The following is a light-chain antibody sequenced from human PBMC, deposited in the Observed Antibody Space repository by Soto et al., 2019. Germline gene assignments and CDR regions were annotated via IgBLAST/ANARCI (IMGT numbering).Light chain of an antibody. CDR2: DAS. V-gene: IGKV3-11*01. CDR3: QQRSNWPRT. Sequence: EIVSTQSPATLSLSPGERATLSCRASQSVSNNLGWYQQKPGQAPRLLIYDASNRATDIPARFSGIGSGTDFTLTINSLEPEDFAVYYCQQRSNWPRTFGQGTKLEIK. CDR1: QSVSNN. J-gene: IGKJ2*01.